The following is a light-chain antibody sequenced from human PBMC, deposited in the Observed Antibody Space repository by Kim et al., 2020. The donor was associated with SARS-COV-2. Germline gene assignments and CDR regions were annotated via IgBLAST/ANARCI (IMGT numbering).Light chain of an antibody. J-gene: IGKJ2*01. CDR2: NTA. CDR1: QTVSSTN. Sequence: LAPGERVTGSCRASQTVSSTNLGWYQQQTGQAPRLLSYNTASRATGIPDRFSGSGSGTYFTLTISRLEPEDFAVYYCQQYGNSPYTFGQGTKLEI. V-gene: IGKV3-20*01. CDR3: QQYGNSPYT.